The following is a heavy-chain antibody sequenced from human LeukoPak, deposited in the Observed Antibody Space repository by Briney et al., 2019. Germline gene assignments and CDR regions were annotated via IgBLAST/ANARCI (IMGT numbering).Heavy chain of an antibody. CDR1: GGSITSDY. J-gene: IGHJ4*01. Sequence: SETLSLTCTVVGGSITSDYWSWIRQPAGKGLEWIGRIFTSGSTAYNPSLKRRVTKSLDTSKNQFFLKLSSVTAADTAAYFCSRGGSNDLWGQGTLVTVSS. CDR2: IFTSGST. V-gene: IGHV4-4*07. CDR3: SRGGSNDL. D-gene: IGHD1-1*01.